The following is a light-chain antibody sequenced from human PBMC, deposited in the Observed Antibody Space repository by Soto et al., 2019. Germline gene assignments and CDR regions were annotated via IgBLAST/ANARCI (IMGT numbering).Light chain of an antibody. Sequence: EIGLTQSPGTLSLSPGEGATLSCRASQSVGNSYVAWYQKKPGQAPRLLISGTYTRATGIPDRFRGSGSGTDFTLTIISLEPEDFAVYYCQQWRSSPLTFGAGTKIEIK. V-gene: IGKV3-20*01. CDR3: QQWRSSPLT. CDR1: QSVGNSY. CDR2: GTY. J-gene: IGKJ4*01.